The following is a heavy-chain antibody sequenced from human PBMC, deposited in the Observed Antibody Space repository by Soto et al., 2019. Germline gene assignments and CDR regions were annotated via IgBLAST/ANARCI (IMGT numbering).Heavy chain of an antibody. V-gene: IGHV3-7*04. Sequence: EVQLVESGGGVVQPGGSLRLSCAASGFTFSTYWMSWVRHAPGKGPEFVANIKEDGGVKNYVDSVRGRFTISRDNAKNSVYLQMNSLRSEDTAVYYCARDPGSSAFDIWGKGAVVAVSS. CDR2: IKEDGGVK. D-gene: IGHD2-2*01. CDR3: ARDPGSSAFDI. CDR1: GFTFSTYW. J-gene: IGHJ3*02.